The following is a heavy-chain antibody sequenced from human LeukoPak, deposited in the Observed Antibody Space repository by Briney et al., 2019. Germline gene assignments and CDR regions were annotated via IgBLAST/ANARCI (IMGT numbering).Heavy chain of an antibody. CDR2: ISSSSSYI. Sequence: GGSLRLSCAASGFTFSSYSMNWVRQAPGKGLEWVSSISSSSSYIYYADSVKGRFTISRDNAKNSLYLQMNSLRAEDTAVYYCARDYYGSGSYDRLDYWGQGTLVTVSS. J-gene: IGHJ4*02. V-gene: IGHV3-21*01. CDR3: ARDYYGSGSYDRLDY. D-gene: IGHD3-10*01. CDR1: GFTFSSYS.